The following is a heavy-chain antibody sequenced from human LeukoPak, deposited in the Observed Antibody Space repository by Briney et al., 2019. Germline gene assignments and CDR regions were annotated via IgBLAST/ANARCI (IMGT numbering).Heavy chain of an antibody. Sequence: PGSLSLTCKASGGSIRSSNRWRWVRQPPERGLEWSGEIYHSGSTNYNPSLKSRVTISVDKSKNQFSLKLSSVTAADTAVYYCAGSGGIAVAGSFDYWGQRTLVTVSS. V-gene: IGHV4-4*03. D-gene: IGHD6-19*01. J-gene: IGHJ4*02. CDR2: IYHSGST. CDR1: GGSIRSSNR. CDR3: AGSGGIAVAGSFDY.